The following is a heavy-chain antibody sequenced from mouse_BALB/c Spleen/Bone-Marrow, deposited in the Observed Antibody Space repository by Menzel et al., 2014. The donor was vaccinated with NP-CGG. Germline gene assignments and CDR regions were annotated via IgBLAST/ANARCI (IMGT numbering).Heavy chain of an antibody. CDR1: GYSITSDYV. D-gene: IGHD1-1*01. CDR2: ISYSGST. V-gene: IGHV3-2*02. CDR3: ARFPYYGSRSFDY. Sequence: EVHLVESGPGLVKPSQSLSLTCTVTGYSITSDYVWNWIRQFPGNKLEWMGYISYSGSTSYNPSLKSRISITRDTSKSQFFLQLNSVTTEDTAIYYCARFPYYGSRSFDYWGQGTTLTVSS. J-gene: IGHJ2*01.